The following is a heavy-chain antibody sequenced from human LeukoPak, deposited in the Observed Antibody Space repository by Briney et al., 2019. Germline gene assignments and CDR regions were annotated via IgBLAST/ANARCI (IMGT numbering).Heavy chain of an antibody. J-gene: IGHJ4*02. CDR2: INTDGSAT. V-gene: IGHV3-74*03. CDR1: GFTFSRYW. Sequence: PGGSLRLSCAASGFTFSRYWLHWVRQAPGKGLVWVSRINTDGSATMYAGSVKDRLTVSRDNAKNTLYLQMNSLRAEYTAVYYCARERYFGSGTSYFDFWGQGALVTVSS. CDR3: ARERYFGSGTSYFDF. D-gene: IGHD3-10*01.